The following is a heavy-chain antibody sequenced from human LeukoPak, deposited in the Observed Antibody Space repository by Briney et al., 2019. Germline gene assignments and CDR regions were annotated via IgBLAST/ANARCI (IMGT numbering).Heavy chain of an antibody. CDR2: IYSGGST. J-gene: IGHJ3*02. CDR1: GFTFTSYS. Sequence: GGSLRLSCAASGFTFTSYSMSWVRQAPGKGLEWVSVIYSGGSTYYADSVKGRFTISRDNSKNTLYLQTNSLRAEDTAVYYCARKARSDAFDIWGQGTMVTVSS. CDR3: ARKARSDAFDI. V-gene: IGHV3-53*01.